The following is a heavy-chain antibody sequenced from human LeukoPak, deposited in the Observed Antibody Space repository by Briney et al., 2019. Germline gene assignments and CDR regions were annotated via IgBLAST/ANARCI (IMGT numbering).Heavy chain of an antibody. D-gene: IGHD3-22*01. CDR1: GFTFSSYS. CDR2: ISSSSSYI. J-gene: IGHJ4*02. V-gene: IGHV3-21*01. Sequence: GGSLRLSCAASGFTFSSYSMNWVRRAPGKGLEWVSSISSSSSYIYYADSVKGRFTISRDNAKNSLYLQMNSLRAEDTAVYYCAREPKTYYYDSSGQIDYWGQGTLVTVSS. CDR3: AREPKTYYYDSSGQIDY.